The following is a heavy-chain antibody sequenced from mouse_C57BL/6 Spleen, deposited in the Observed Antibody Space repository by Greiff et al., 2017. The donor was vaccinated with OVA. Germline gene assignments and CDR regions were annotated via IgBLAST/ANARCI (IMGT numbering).Heavy chain of an antibody. CDR2: ISDGGSYT. CDR1: GFTFSSYA. D-gene: IGHD3-1*01. J-gene: IGHJ2*01. V-gene: IGHV5-4*01. Sequence: EVQLQESGGGLVKPGGSLKLSCAASGFTFSSYAMSWVRQTPEKRLEWVATISDGGSYTYYPDNVKGRFTISRDNAKNNLYLQMSHLKSEDTAMYYCARDRGSNSDDWGQGTTLTVSS. CDR3: ARDRGSNSDD.